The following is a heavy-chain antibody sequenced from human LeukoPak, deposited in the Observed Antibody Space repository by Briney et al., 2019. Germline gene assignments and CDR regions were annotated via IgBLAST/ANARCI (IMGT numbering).Heavy chain of an antibody. CDR2: IYYSGST. CDR1: GGSISSSSYY. Sequence: SETLSLTCTVSGGSISSSSYYWGWIRQPPGKGLEWIGSIYYSGSTNYNPSLKSRVTMSVDTSKNQFSLKLSSVTAADTAVYYCAILGPRGYDYWGQGTLVTVSS. J-gene: IGHJ4*02. CDR3: AILGPRGYDY. V-gene: IGHV4-39*07. D-gene: IGHD5-18*01.